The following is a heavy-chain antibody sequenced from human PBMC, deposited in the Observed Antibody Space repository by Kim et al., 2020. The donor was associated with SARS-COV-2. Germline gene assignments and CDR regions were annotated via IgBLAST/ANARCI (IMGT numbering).Heavy chain of an antibody. D-gene: IGHD3-3*01. CDR2: ISSSGSTI. Sequence: GGSLRLSCAASGFTFSSYEMNWVRQAPGKGLEWVSYISSSGSTIYYADSVKGRFTISRDNAKNSLYLQMNSLRAEDTAVYYCARDQDPTVLRFLEGKHYGMDVWGQGTTVTVSS. J-gene: IGHJ6*02. CDR3: ARDQDPTVLRFLEGKHYGMDV. V-gene: IGHV3-48*03. CDR1: GFTFSSYE.